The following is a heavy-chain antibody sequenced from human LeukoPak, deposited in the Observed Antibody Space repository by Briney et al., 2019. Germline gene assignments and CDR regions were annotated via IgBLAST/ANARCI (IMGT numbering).Heavy chain of an antibody. CDR3: ASTFPYCSDDDCAL. Sequence: PGGSLRLSCVASGVYIRNSWMSWVRQAPGKALVGVANIHPDASVQNYMDSVKGRFTISRDSAKNSLYLQINDLRAEDTAVYYCASTFPYCSDDDCALGGQGTLVTVSS. D-gene: IGHD2-15*01. V-gene: IGHV3-7*01. CDR1: GVYIRNSW. CDR2: IHPDASVQ. J-gene: IGHJ1*01.